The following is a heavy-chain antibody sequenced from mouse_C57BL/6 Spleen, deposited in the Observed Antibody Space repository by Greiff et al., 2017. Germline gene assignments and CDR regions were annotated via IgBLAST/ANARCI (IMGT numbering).Heavy chain of an antibody. CDR3: AREGNWFAY. J-gene: IGHJ3*01. D-gene: IGHD2-1*01. CDR2: IYPGDGDT. Sequence: QVQLQQSGPELVKPGASVKISCKASGYAFSSSWMNWVKQRPGTGLEWIGRIYPGDGDTNYNGKFKGKATLTADKSSSTAYMQLSSLTSEDSAVYFCAREGNWFAYWGQGTLVTVSA. V-gene: IGHV1-82*01. CDR1: GYAFSSSW.